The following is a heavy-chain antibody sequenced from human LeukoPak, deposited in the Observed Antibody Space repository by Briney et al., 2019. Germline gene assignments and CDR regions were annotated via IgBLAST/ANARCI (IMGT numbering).Heavy chain of an antibody. V-gene: IGHV3-23*01. Sequence: QSGGSLRLSCAASGFTFSSYGMSWVRQAPGKGLEWVSAISGSGSSTYYADSVKGRFTISRDNSKNTLYLQMNSLRAEDTAVYYCAKGSSGWNSIFDYWGQGTLVTVSS. CDR3: AKGSSGWNSIFDY. CDR2: ISGSGSST. CDR1: GFTFSSYG. D-gene: IGHD6-19*01. J-gene: IGHJ4*02.